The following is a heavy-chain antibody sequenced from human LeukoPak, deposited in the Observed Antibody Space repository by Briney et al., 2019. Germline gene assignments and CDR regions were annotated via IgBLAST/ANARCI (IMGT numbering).Heavy chain of an antibody. D-gene: IGHD3-22*01. CDR2: INPNSGDT. J-gene: IGHJ6*03. V-gene: IGHV1-2*02. CDR3: ARDPGYYDSSGYSRLQEAYYYYYMDV. CDR1: GYSFTGYY. Sequence: ASVKVSCKASGYSFTGYYMHWVRQAPGQGLEWMGWINPNSGDTNYAQKFQGRVTMTRDTSISTAYMELSRLRSDDTAVYYCARDPGYYDSSGYSRLQEAYYYYYMDVWGKGTTVTISS.